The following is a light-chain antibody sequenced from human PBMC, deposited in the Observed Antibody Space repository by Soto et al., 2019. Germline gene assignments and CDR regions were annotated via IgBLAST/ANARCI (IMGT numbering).Light chain of an antibody. CDR3: SSYTSSSTVV. CDR1: SSDVGGYNY. J-gene: IGLJ3*02. CDR2: DVS. Sequence: QSALTQPASVSGSPGQSITISCTGTSSDVGGYNYVSWYQQHPGKAPKLIIYDVSDRPSGVSNRFSGSKSGNTAALTISGLQADDEADYYCSSYTSSSTVVFGGGNKRTVL. V-gene: IGLV2-14*01.